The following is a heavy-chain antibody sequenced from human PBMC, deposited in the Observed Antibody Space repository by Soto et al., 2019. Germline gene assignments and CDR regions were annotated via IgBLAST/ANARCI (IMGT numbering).Heavy chain of an antibody. CDR1: GGSIYRSGYY. J-gene: IGHJ4*02. CDR2: IDYNGVT. D-gene: IGHD2-2*01. CDR3: ARSVKKTAQPLALDY. Sequence: SETLSLTCTVSGGSIYRSGYYWGWIRQPPGRGLEWIGNIDYNGVTYSNPSLKSRVTISRDTSKNQFSLKLTSVTAADTAVYYCARSVKKTAQPLALDYWGQGTLVTVSS. V-gene: IGHV4-39*01.